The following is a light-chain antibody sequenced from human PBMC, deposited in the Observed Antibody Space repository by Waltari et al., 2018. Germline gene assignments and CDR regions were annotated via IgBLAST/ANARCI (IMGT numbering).Light chain of an antibody. J-gene: IGKJ3*01. CDR2: WAS. Sequence: DIVMTQSPDSLAVSLGERATINCRSSQSVLKSSHNKNSLAWYQQKRGQPPKLLSHWASIREAGVPGRISGGGSGTDLTLTISSLQAEDVAVYYCQLYYSSFTFGPGTKVDIK. CDR3: QLYYSSFT. V-gene: IGKV4-1*01. CDR1: QSVLKSSHNKNS.